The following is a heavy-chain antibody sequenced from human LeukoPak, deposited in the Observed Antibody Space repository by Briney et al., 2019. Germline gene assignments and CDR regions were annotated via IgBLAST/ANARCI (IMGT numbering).Heavy chain of an antibody. Sequence: PSETLSLTCAVSGGSISSSNWWSWVRQPPGKGLEWIGEIYHSGSTNYNPSLKSRVTISVDKSKNQFSLQLNSVGPEDTALYYCAREPAAKHDHGGIRYDFWGQGTLVTVSS. CDR1: GGSISSSNW. CDR3: AREPAAKHDHGGIRYDF. D-gene: IGHD4-23*01. J-gene: IGHJ4*02. CDR2: IYHSGST. V-gene: IGHV4-4*02.